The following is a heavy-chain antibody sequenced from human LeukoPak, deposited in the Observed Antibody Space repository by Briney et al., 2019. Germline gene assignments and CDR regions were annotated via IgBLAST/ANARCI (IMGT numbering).Heavy chain of an antibody. CDR3: ARDYGMDV. CDR2: ISYDGSNK. Sequence: GGSLRLSCAASGFTFSSYAMHWVRQAPGKGLEWVAVISYDGSNKYYADSVKGRFTISRDNSKNMLYLQMNSLRAEDTAVYYCARDYGMDVWGQGTTVTVSS. V-gene: IGHV3-30*04. J-gene: IGHJ6*02. CDR1: GFTFSSYA.